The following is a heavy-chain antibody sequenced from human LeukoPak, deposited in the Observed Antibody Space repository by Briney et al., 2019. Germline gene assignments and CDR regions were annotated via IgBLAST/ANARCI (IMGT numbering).Heavy chain of an antibody. CDR3: AKSPYCSSTSCSKGDYYMDV. J-gene: IGHJ6*03. CDR2: IRYDGSNK. V-gene: IGHV3-30*02. D-gene: IGHD2-2*01. CDR1: GFTSSSYG. Sequence: GRSLRLSCAASGFTSSSYGMHWVRQAPGKGLEWVAFIRYDGSNKYYADSVKGRFTISRDNSKNTLYLQMNSLRAEDTAVYYCAKSPYCSSTSCSKGDYYMDVWGKGTTVTVSS.